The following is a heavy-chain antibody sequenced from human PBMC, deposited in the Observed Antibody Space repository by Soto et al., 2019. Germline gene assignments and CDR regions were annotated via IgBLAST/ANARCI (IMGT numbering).Heavy chain of an antibody. CDR1: GFTFSSYA. CDR3: ARAEDTAMALDY. Sequence: GESLKISCAASGFTFSSYAMHWVRQAPGKGLEWVAVISYDGSNKYYADSVKGRFTISRDNSKNTLYLQMNSLRAEDTAVYYCARAEDTAMALDYWGQGTLVTVSS. V-gene: IGHV3-30-3*01. D-gene: IGHD5-18*01. J-gene: IGHJ4*02. CDR2: ISYDGSNK.